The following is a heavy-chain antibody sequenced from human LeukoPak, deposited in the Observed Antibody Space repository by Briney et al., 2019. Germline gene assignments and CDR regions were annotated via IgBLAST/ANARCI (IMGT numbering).Heavy chain of an antibody. V-gene: IGHV3-7*03. Sequence: GGSLRLSCAASGFSFSNYWMNWARQAPGKGLEWVASINHNGNVNYYVDSVKGRFTISRDNAKNSLYLQMSNLRAEDTAVYFCARGGGLDVWGQGATVTVSS. D-gene: IGHD3-16*01. J-gene: IGHJ6*02. CDR3: ARGGGLDV. CDR2: INHNGNVN. CDR1: GFSFSNYW.